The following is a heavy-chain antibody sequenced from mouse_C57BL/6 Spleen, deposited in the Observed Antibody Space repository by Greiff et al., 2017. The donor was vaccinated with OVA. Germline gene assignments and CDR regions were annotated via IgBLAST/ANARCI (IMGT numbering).Heavy chain of an antibody. V-gene: IGHV1-81*01. D-gene: IGHD1-1*01. CDR2: IYPRSGNT. Sequence: VKLMESGAELARPGASVKLSCKASGYTFTSYGISWVKQRTGQGLEWIGEIYPRSGNTYYNEKFKGKATLTADKSSSTAYMELRSLTSEDSAVYFCARSGPTTVVAPYYAMDYWGQGTSVTVSS. J-gene: IGHJ4*01. CDR3: ARSGPTTVVAPYYAMDY. CDR1: GYTFTSYG.